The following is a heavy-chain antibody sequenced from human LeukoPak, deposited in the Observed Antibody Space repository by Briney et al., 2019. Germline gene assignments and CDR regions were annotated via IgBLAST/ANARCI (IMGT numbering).Heavy chain of an antibody. Sequence: SETLSHTCGVSGGSISTTNWCSWGRQPPGQGLEWVGEISLTGRTNYNPSLNGRVTISLDESSNQLSLNLTSVTAADTAIYYCSRDIGGFCAFGYWGQGTLVIVPS. V-gene: IGHV4-4*02. CDR2: ISLTGRT. CDR1: GGSISTTNW. CDR3: SRDIGGFCAFGY. J-gene: IGHJ4*02. D-gene: IGHD3-16*01.